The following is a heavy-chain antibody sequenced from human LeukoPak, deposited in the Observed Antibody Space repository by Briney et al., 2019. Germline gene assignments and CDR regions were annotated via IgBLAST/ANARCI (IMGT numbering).Heavy chain of an antibody. D-gene: IGHD1-26*01. CDR1: GFTVSSNY. V-gene: IGHV3-23*01. J-gene: IGHJ4*02. CDR3: AKRVPYSATSAYFDY. Sequence: GGSLRLSCAASGFTVSSNYMSWVRQAPGKGLEWVSSIDPSGGDTYYADSVKGRFTISRDNSKNTLYLQMNSLRAEDTALYFCAKRVPYSATSAYFDYWGQGTLVTVSS. CDR2: IDPSGGDT.